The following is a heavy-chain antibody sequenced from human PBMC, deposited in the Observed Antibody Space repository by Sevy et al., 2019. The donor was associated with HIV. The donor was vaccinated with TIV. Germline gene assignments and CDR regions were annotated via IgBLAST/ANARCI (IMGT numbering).Heavy chain of an antibody. CDR2: ISYDGKNE. CDR1: GFTFYNYG. J-gene: IGHJ4*02. Sequence: GESLKISCAGSGFTFYNYGIHWVRQAPGKGLEWVTMISYDGKNENYADSVKGRFNMSRDNSKNTVYLQMNSLRPDDTAIYYCAKDRSGSWSVDYWGQGTLVTVSS. V-gene: IGHV3-30*18. D-gene: IGHD6-13*01. CDR3: AKDRSGSWSVDY.